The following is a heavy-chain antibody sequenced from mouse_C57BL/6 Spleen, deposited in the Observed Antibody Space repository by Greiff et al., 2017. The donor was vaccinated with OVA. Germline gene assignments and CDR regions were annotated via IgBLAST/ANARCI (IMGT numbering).Heavy chain of an antibody. CDR3: AREGHYYGSSSSWFAY. V-gene: IGHV1-55*01. CDR1: GYTFTSYW. J-gene: IGHJ3*01. Sequence: VQLQQPGAELVKPGASVKMSCEASGYTFTSYWITWVKQRPGQGLEWIGDIYPGSGSTNYNEKFKSKATLTVDTSSSTAYMQLSSLTSEDSAVYYCAREGHYYGSSSSWFAYWGQGTLVTVSA. D-gene: IGHD1-1*01. CDR2: IYPGSGST.